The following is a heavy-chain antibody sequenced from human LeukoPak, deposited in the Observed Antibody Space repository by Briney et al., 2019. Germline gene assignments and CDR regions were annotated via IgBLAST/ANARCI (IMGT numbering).Heavy chain of an antibody. V-gene: IGHV1-46*01. J-gene: IGHJ4*02. Sequence: ASVKVSCKASGYTFTSYYMHWVRQAPGQGLEWMGIINPSGGSTSYPQKFQGRVTMTRDMSTSTVNTELSSLRSEDTAVYYCARGGSYCSGGSCFVDWGQGTLVTVSS. CDR3: ARGGSYCSGGSCFVD. CDR2: INPSGGST. D-gene: IGHD2-15*01. CDR1: GYTFTSYY.